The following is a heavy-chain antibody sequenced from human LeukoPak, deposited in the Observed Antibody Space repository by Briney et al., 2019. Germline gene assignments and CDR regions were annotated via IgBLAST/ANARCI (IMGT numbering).Heavy chain of an antibody. V-gene: IGHV4-59*08. CDR3: ARLGKTYYTDV. Sequence: PSETLSLTCTVSGDSISNYYWTWIRQTPGKGLEWIGNLYHSGAADYNPSITTPVTTSVDTSTDQFSLSLRSSTAADTAVYFCARLGKTYYTDVSGTGTTVTVSS. CDR2: LYHSGAA. J-gene: IGHJ6*03. D-gene: IGHD1/OR15-1a*01. CDR1: GDSISNYY.